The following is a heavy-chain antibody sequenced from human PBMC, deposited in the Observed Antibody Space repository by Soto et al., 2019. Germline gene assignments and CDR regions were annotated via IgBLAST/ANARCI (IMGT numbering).Heavy chain of an antibody. V-gene: IGHV4-59*08. CDR2: IYYSGST. CDR1: GGSISSYY. CDR3: SRHLAGTSDY. D-gene: IGHD1-1*01. J-gene: IGHJ4*02. Sequence: QVQLQESGPGLVKPSETLSLTCTVSGGSISSYYWSWIRQPPGKGLEWIGYIYYSGSTNYNPSLKSRVTISVDTSKNQFSLKLSSVTAADPAVYYCSRHLAGTSDYWGQGTLVTVSS.